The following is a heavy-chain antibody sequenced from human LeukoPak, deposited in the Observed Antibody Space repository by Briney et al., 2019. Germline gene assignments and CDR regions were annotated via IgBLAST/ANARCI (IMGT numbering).Heavy chain of an antibody. CDR1: GFTFSSYG. CDR3: AKDVTDTRGYSGYGGFDY. J-gene: IGHJ4*02. V-gene: IGHV3-23*01. CDR2: ISGSGGST. D-gene: IGHD5-12*01. Sequence: PGGSLRLSCAASGFTFSSYGMSWVRQAPGKGLEWVSAISGSGGSTYYADSVKGRFTISRDNSKNTLYLQMNSLRAEDTAVYYCAKDVTDTRGYSGYGGFDYWGQGTLVTVSS.